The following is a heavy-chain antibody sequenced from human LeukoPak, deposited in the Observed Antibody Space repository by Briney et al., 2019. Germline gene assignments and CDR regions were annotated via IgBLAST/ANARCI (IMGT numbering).Heavy chain of an antibody. D-gene: IGHD6-19*01. Sequence: GASVKVSCKASGYTFTSYGISWVRQDPGQGLEWMGWISAYNGNTNYAQKLQGRVTMTTDTSTSTAYMELRSLRSDDTAVYYCARDQRIWYSSGWPYFDYWGQGTLVTVSS. CDR3: ARDQRIWYSSGWPYFDY. J-gene: IGHJ4*02. V-gene: IGHV1-18*04. CDR1: GYTFTSYG. CDR2: ISAYNGNT.